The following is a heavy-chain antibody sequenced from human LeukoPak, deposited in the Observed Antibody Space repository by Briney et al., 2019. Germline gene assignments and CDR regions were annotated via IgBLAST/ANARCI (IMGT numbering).Heavy chain of an antibody. CDR2: IIPIFGTA. J-gene: IGHJ4*02. D-gene: IGHD1-1*01. CDR3: ARLRGTKYYFDY. V-gene: IGHV1-69*06. Sequence: SVKVSCKASGGTFSNYAIGWVRQAPGQGLEWMGGIIPIFGTANYAQKFQGRVTITADKSTSTAYMELSSLRSEDTAVYYCARLRGTKYYFDYWGQGTPVTVSS. CDR1: GGTFSNYA.